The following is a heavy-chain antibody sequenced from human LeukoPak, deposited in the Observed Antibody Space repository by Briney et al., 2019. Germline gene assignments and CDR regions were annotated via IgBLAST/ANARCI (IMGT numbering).Heavy chain of an antibody. D-gene: IGHD2-15*01. V-gene: IGHV7-4-1*02. Sequence: ASVKVSCKASGYTFTSYAMNWVRQAPGQGLEWMGWINTNTGNPTYAQGFTGRFVFSLDTSVSTAYLQISSLKAEDTAVYYCARGGASWEYYYYYYMDVWGKGTTVTVSS. CDR2: INTNTGNP. CDR1: GYTFTSYA. J-gene: IGHJ6*03. CDR3: ARGGASWEYYYYYYMDV.